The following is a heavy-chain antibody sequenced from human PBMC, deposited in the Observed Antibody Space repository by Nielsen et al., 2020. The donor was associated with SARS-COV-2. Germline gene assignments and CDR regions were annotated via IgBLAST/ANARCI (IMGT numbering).Heavy chain of an antibody. CDR1: GFTFSSYG. D-gene: IGHD6-13*01. Sequence: GESLKISCTASGFTFSSYGMNWVRQAPGKGLEWVAVIWYGGRKKYHADSVKGRFTISRDNSKNTLYLQMNSLRAEDTAMYYCAREGAGSSVYYGLDVWGQGTTVTVSS. CDR2: IWYGGRKK. CDR3: AREGAGSSVYYGLDV. V-gene: IGHV3-33*01. J-gene: IGHJ6*02.